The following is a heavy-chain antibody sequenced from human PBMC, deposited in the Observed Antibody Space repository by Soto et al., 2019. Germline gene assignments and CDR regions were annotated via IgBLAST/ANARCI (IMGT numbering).Heavy chain of an antibody. Sequence: QVQLVQSGAAVKKPGSSVKVSCTASGGTFSSYAISWVRQAPGQGLEWMGGIIPIFGTANYAQKFQGRVTITADESTSTAYMELSSLRSEDTAVYYCARRYDYVWTDYGMDVWGQGTTVTVSS. J-gene: IGHJ6*02. D-gene: IGHD3-16*01. CDR2: IIPIFGTA. CDR3: ARRYDYVWTDYGMDV. CDR1: GGTFSSYA. V-gene: IGHV1-69*12.